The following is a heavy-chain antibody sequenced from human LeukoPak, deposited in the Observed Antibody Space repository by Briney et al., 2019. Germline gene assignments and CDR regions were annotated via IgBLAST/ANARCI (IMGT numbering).Heavy chain of an antibody. J-gene: IGHJ4*02. CDR3: ARQIASAGTAGFDF. CDR1: GGSISSYY. CDR2: IYSTGST. V-gene: IGHV4-4*07. Sequence: SETLSLTCTVSGGSISSYYWSWIRQPAGKGLEWIGRIYSTGSTIYNPSLKSRVTMSVDTSKNQFSLRLRSVTAADTAVYYCARQIASAGTAGFDFWGQGALVTVSS. D-gene: IGHD6-13*01.